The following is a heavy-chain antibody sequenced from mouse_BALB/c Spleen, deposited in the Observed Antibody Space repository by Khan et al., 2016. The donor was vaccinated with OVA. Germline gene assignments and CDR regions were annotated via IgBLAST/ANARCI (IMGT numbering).Heavy chain of an antibody. CDR3: ARSKYLARY. Sequence: QVQLKESGPGLVAPSQSLSITCTAYGYSLTRYGVNWVRQPPGKGLEWLGLIWAGGSTNYNWALMSRLSISIDNSTSLVFLIMNSLQTDDTALYYGARSKYLARYWGQGTTLTVSS. CDR2: IWAGGST. J-gene: IGHJ2*01. D-gene: IGHD3-3*01. CDR1: GYSLTRYG. V-gene: IGHV2-9*02.